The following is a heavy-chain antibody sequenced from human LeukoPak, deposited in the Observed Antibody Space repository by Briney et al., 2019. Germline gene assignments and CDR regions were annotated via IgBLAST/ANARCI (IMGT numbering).Heavy chain of an antibody. CDR1: GYTFTSYA. Sequence: GASVKVSCKASGYTFTSYAMNWVRQAPGQGLEWMGWINTNTGNPTYAQGFTGRFVFSLDTSVSTAYLQISSLKAEDTAVYYCARVAEYSSSWYALALGWFDPWGQGTLVTVSS. CDR2: INTNTGNP. D-gene: IGHD6-13*01. V-gene: IGHV7-4-1*02. CDR3: ARVAEYSSSWYALALGWFDP. J-gene: IGHJ5*02.